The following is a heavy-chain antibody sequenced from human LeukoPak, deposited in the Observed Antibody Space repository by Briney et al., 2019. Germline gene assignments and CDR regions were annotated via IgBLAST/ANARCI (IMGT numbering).Heavy chain of an antibody. CDR2: IIPIFGTA. CDR1: GGTFSSYA. J-gene: IGHJ6*03. Sequence: SVKVSCKASGGTFSSYAISWVRQAPGQGLEWMGGIIPIFGTANYAQKFQGRVTITTDESTSTPYMELSSLRSEDTAVYYCARDKGWNDPAQRLNYYYYMDVWGKGTTVTVSS. D-gene: IGHD1-1*01. CDR3: ARDKGWNDPAQRLNYYYYMDV. V-gene: IGHV1-69*05.